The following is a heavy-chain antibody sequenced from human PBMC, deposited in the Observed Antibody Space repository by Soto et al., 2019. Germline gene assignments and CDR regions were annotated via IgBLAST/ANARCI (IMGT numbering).Heavy chain of an antibody. CDR3: TRGPRPSSVGTGAF. CDR2: ISDDGSRA. CDR1: GFTFSMYW. V-gene: IGHV3-74*01. D-gene: IGHD3-10*01. Sequence: GGSLRLSCTASGFTFSMYWMHWVRQVPGKGPEWVSRISDDGSRADYADSVKGRFTISRDNAKNTLYLEMHVLRADDTAVYYCTRGPRPSSVGTGAFWGQGTPVTVSS. J-gene: IGHJ4*02.